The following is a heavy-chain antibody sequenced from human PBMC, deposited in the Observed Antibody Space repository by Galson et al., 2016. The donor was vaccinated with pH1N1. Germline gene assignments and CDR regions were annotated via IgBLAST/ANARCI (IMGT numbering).Heavy chain of an antibody. V-gene: IGHV1-18*01. J-gene: IGHJ5*02. CDR1: GYTFTNYG. CDR3: ARVWAPAAPHDPDNWFDL. Sequence: SVKVSCKASGYTFTNYGISWVRQAPGQGLEWMGWISTYNGNTNYVQRLQGRVTMTTDTSTGTAYLGLRSLRFDDTAVYYCARVWAPAAPHDPDNWFDLWGQGTLVTVSS. CDR2: ISTYNGNT. D-gene: IGHD2-2*01.